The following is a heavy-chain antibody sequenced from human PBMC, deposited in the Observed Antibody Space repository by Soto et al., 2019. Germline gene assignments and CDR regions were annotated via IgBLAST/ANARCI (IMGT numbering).Heavy chain of an antibody. Sequence: EVQLVESGGGLIQPGRSLRLSCAASGFRFGDYAMNWVRHVPGKGLEWVSGISWNSGKTTYADSVKGRFIISRDNGKNSLYLQMNSLRVEDTALYYCAKSGNRHSDFWTNYWGQGTQVSVSS. V-gene: IGHV3-9*01. J-gene: IGHJ4*02. D-gene: IGHD3-3*01. CDR2: ISWNSGKT. CDR1: GFRFGDYA. CDR3: AKSGNRHSDFWTNY.